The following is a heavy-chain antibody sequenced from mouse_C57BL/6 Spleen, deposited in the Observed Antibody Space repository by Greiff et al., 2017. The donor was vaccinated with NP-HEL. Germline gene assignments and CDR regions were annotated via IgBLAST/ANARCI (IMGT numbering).Heavy chain of an antibody. D-gene: IGHD2-4*01. J-gene: IGHJ2*01. CDR2: ISYDGSN. CDR3: ARVYDYDGDFDY. V-gene: IGHV3-6*01. CDR1: GYSITSGYY. Sequence: EVQLQESGPGLVKPSQSLSLTCSVTGYSITSGYYWNWIRQFPGNKLEWMGYISYDGSNNYNPSLKNRISITRDTSKNQFFLKLNSVTTEDTATYYCARVYDYDGDFDYWGQGTTLTVSS.